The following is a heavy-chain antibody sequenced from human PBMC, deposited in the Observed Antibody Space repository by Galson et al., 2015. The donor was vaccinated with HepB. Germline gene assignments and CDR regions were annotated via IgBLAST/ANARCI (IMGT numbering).Heavy chain of an antibody. D-gene: IGHD6-13*01. CDR2: IWSDGTNK. V-gene: IGHV3-33*01. J-gene: IGHJ4*02. CDR1: GFTFSSHG. Sequence: SLRLSCAASGFTFSSHGMHWVRQTPGKGLEWVALIWSDGTNKYYADSVKGRFTISRDNSKNTLYLQMDSLRAEDTAAYYCAREAAIAAPAPFDYWGPGTLVPVSP. CDR3: AREAAIAAPAPFDY.